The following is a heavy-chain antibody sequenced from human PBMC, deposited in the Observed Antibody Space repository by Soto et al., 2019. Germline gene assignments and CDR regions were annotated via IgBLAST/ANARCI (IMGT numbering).Heavy chain of an antibody. D-gene: IGHD6-6*01. J-gene: IGHJ6*02. CDR2: IDPSDSYT. CDR3: ARMGPEYSSSYYYYGMDV. V-gene: IGHV5-10-1*01. Sequence: GESLKISCKGSGYSFTSYWISWVRQMPGKGLEWMGRIDPSDSYTNYSPSFQRHVTISADKSISTAYLQWSSLKASDTAMYYCARMGPEYSSSYYYYGMDVWGQGTTVTVSS. CDR1: GYSFTSYW.